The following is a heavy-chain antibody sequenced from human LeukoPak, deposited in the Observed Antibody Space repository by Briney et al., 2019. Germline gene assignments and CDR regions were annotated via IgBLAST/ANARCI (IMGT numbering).Heavy chain of an antibody. Sequence: PGGSLRLSCAASGFTFSSYSMNWVRQAPGKGLEWVSSISSSSSYIYYADSVKGRFTISRDNAKNSLYLRMNSLRAEDTAVYYRARDGYRAAAYYGMDVWGQGTTVTVSS. V-gene: IGHV3-21*01. CDR3: ARDGYRAAAYYGMDV. CDR2: ISSSSSYI. D-gene: IGHD6-13*01. J-gene: IGHJ6*02. CDR1: GFTFSSYS.